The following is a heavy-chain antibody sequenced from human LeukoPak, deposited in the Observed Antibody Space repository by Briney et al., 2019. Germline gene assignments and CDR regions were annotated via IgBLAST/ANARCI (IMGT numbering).Heavy chain of an antibody. CDR1: GGSISSYY. D-gene: IGHD3-10*01. Sequence: SETLSLTCTVSGGSISSYYWSWIRQPPGKGLEWIGYIYTSGSTNYNPSLKSRVTISVDTSENQFSLKLSSVTAADTAVYYCASSDYYGSGSHYYYYMDVWGKGTTVTVSS. CDR2: IYTSGST. J-gene: IGHJ6*03. V-gene: IGHV4-4*09. CDR3: ASSDYYGSGSHYYYYMDV.